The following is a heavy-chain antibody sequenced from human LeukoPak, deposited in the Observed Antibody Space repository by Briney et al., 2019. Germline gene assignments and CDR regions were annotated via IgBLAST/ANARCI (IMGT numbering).Heavy chain of an antibody. V-gene: IGHV1-8*01. CDR2: MNPDSGNT. D-gene: IGHD3-3*01. CDR1: GYTFTTHD. J-gene: IGHJ6*02. CDR3: ARDRGVFGVDQGVHYYGLDV. Sequence: ASVKVSCKASGYTFTTHDINWVRQATGQGLEWMGWMNPDSGNTGYAQKILGRLTMTRDTSTSTAYMELSSLRSEDTAVYYCARDRGVFGVDQGVHYYGLDVWGQGTTVTVSS.